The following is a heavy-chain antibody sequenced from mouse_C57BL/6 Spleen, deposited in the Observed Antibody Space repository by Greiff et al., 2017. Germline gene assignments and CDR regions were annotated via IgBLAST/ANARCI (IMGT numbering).Heavy chain of an antibody. V-gene: IGHV1-4*01. J-gene: IGHJ3*01. CDR3: APYDYDAWFAY. D-gene: IGHD2-4*01. CDR2: INPSSGYT. Sequence: VQLQQSGAELARPGASVKMSCKASGYTFTSYTMHWVKQRPGQGLEWIGYINPSSGYTKYNQKFKDKATLTVDKSSSTAYMELRSLTSEDSAVYYFAPYDYDAWFAYWGQGTLVTVSA. CDR1: GYTFTSYT.